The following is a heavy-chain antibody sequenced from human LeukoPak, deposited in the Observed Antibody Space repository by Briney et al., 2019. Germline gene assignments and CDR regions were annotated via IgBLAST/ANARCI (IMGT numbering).Heavy chain of an antibody. J-gene: IGHJ3*02. D-gene: IGHD2-2*01. CDR1: GITFSSHW. V-gene: IGHV3-30*03. CDR3: ARSQKGYCSSTSCYVGAFDI. CDR2: ISYDGSNK. Sequence: GGPLRLSCVASGITFSSHWMKWVRLAPGKGLEWVAVISYDGSNKYYADSVKGRFTISRDNSKNTLYLEMNSLRAEDTAVYYCARSQKGYCSSTSCYVGAFDIWGQGTMVTVSS.